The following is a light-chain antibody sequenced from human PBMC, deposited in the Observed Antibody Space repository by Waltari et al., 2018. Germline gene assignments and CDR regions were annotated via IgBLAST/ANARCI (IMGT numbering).Light chain of an antibody. CDR2: KAS. CDR3: QVFET. V-gene: IGKV1-5*03. J-gene: IGKJ2*01. Sequence: DIQVTQSPSTLSASVGDRVTITCRASHTISSGLAWYQQKPGKAPKLLIYKASFLESGVPSRFSGSGSGTEFTLTISSLQPDDLATYYCQVFETFGQGTKLEIK. CDR1: HTISSG.